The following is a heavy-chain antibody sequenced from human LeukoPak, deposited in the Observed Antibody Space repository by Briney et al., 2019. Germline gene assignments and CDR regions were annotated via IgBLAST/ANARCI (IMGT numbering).Heavy chain of an antibody. J-gene: IGHJ2*01. Sequence: ASVKVSCKVSGYTLTELSMHWVRQAPGQGLEWMGWINPNSGGTNYAQKFQGWVTMTRDTSISTAYMELSRLRSDDTAVYYCARAMGDYGTWYFDLWGRGTLVTVSS. V-gene: IGHV1-2*04. CDR1: GYTLTELS. D-gene: IGHD4-17*01. CDR2: INPNSGGT. CDR3: ARAMGDYGTWYFDL.